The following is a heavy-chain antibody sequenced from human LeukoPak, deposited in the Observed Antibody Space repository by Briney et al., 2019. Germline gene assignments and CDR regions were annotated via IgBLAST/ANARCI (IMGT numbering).Heavy chain of an antibody. J-gene: IGHJ5*02. D-gene: IGHD2-2*01. CDR2: INHSRST. CDR3: ARGVLYCSSTSCYLVWFDP. CDR1: GGSFSGYY. Sequence: LESLSLTCAVYGGSFSGYYGSWIRQAPGKGLESIAEINHSRSTNYNPSLKSRVTRSVDTSKNQFSLKLSSVSAADTAVYYCARGVLYCSSTSCYLVWFDPWGQGTLVTVSS. V-gene: IGHV4-34*01.